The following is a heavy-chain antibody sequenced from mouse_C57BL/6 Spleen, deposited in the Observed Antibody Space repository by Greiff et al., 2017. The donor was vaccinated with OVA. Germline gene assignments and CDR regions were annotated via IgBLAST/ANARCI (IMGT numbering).Heavy chain of an antibody. CDR2: ISSSGST. Sequence: EVQLQESGPALVKPSQTVSLTCTVTGYSITNGNHWWNWIRQVSGSKLEWIGYISSSGSTDSNPSLKSRISITRDTSKNQLFLQLNSVTTEDIATYYCAGGANFSPYWYFDVWGTGTTVTVSS. V-gene: IGHV3-4*01. D-gene: IGHD6-2*01. CDR3: AGGANFSPYWYFDV. J-gene: IGHJ1*03. CDR1: GYSITNGNHW.